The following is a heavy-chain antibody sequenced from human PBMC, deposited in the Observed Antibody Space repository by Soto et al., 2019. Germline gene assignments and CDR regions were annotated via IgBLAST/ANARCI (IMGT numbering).Heavy chain of an antibody. V-gene: IGHV1-46*01. CDR2: INPSGGIT. D-gene: IGHD6-13*01. Sequence: QLQLVQSGAEVKRPGASVRVSCKSSGYTFTSFYIHWVRQAPGQGLEWMGIINPSGGITNFAQRLQCRVTMTRDMSTNTNYMELSSLKSDDTAVYYCASSPAFSSSWYGIPPDPSHGMDVWGQGTPVTVS. CDR3: ASSPAFSSSWYGIPPDPSHGMDV. CDR1: GYTFTSFY. J-gene: IGHJ6*02.